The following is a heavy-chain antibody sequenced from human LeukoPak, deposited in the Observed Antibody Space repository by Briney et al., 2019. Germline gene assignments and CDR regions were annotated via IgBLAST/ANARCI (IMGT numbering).Heavy chain of an antibody. CDR3: AKEGHILTGYWVRVQYGMGV. Sequence: GGSLRLSCAASGFTFSSYGMHWVRQAPGKGLEWVAVISYDGSNKYYADSVKGRFTISRDNSKNTLYLQMNSLRAEDTAVYYCAKEGHILTGYWVRVQYGMGVWGQGTTVTVSS. J-gene: IGHJ6*02. D-gene: IGHD3-9*01. V-gene: IGHV3-30*18. CDR2: ISYDGSNK. CDR1: GFTFSSYG.